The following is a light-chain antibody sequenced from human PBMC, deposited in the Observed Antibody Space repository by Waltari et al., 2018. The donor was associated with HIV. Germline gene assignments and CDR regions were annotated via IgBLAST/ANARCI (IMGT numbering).Light chain of an antibody. J-gene: IGLJ2*01. CDR2: DVT. CDR3: SSHASNTYVV. CDR1: NSDIGGYNY. Sequence: QSALTQPASVSGSPGRSITISCTGTNSDIGGYNYVSCYQQHPGRPPKLILYDVTTRPSGVSVRFSGSKSGNTASLTISGLLAEYEADYYCSSHASNTYVVFGGGTKLTVL. V-gene: IGLV2-14*01.